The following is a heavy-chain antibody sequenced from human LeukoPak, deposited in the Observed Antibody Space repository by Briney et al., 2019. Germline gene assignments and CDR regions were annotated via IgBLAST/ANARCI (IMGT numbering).Heavy chain of an antibody. Sequence: SETLSLTCTVPGGSISSSSYYWCWIRQPPGKGREWFGSIYYSGSTYYNPSLKSRVTISVDTSKNQFSLKLSSVTAADTAVYYCARRGQSTDYWGQGTLVTVSS. D-gene: IGHD3-16*01. CDR3: ARRGQSTDY. J-gene: IGHJ4*02. CDR1: GGSISSSSYY. V-gene: IGHV4-39*01. CDR2: IYYSGST.